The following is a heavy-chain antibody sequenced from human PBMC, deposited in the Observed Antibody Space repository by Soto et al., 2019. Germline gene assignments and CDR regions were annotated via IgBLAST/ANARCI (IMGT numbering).Heavy chain of an antibody. D-gene: IGHD6-19*01. V-gene: IGHV4-59*01. CDR1: GGSISSYY. CDR3: ASDIAVAGTNYYYYGMDV. Sequence: SETLSLTCTVSGGSISSYYWSWIRQPPGKGLEWIGYIYYSGSTNYNPSLKSRVTISVDTSKNQFSLKLSSVTAADTAVYYCASDIAVAGTNYYYYGMDVWGQGTTVTVSS. CDR2: IYYSGST. J-gene: IGHJ6*02.